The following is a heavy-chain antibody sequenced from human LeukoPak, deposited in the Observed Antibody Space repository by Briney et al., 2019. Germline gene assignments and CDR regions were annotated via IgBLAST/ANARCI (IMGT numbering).Heavy chain of an antibody. Sequence: PGGSLRLSCAASGFIFSSYSMSWVRQAPGKGLEWVSVITGSGGNTYYADSVKGRFTISRDNSKSMLYLQMNGLRAEDTAIYYCAKDRGGSYWTFDYWGQGTLVTVSS. J-gene: IGHJ4*02. CDR2: ITGSGGNT. D-gene: IGHD1-26*01. V-gene: IGHV3-23*01. CDR3: AKDRGGSYWTFDY. CDR1: GFIFSSYS.